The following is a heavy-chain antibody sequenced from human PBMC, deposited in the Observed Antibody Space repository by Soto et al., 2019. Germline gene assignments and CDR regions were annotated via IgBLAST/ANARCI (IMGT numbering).Heavy chain of an antibody. Sequence: GGSLRLSCAASGFTFSSYAMSWVRQAPGKGLEWVSAISGSGGSTYYADSVKGRFTISRDNSKNTLYLQMNSLRAEDTAVYYCAKDRDRYDFWSGPFDYWGQGTLVTVSS. CDR1: GFTFSSYA. V-gene: IGHV3-23*01. J-gene: IGHJ4*02. CDR3: AKDRDRYDFWSGPFDY. D-gene: IGHD3-3*01. CDR2: ISGSGGST.